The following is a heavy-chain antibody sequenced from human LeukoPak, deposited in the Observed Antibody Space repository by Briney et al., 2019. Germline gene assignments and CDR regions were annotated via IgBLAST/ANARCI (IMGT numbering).Heavy chain of an antibody. CDR2: INHSGST. CDR1: GGSFSGYY. D-gene: IGHD3-22*01. Sequence: PSETLSLTCAVYGGSFSGYYCSWIRQPPGKGLEWIGEINHSGSTNYNPSLKSRVTISVDTSKNQFSLKLSSVTAADTAVYYCARDRKYYYDSSGYYIDYWGQGTLVTVSS. CDR3: ARDRKYYYDSSGYYIDY. V-gene: IGHV4-34*01. J-gene: IGHJ4*02.